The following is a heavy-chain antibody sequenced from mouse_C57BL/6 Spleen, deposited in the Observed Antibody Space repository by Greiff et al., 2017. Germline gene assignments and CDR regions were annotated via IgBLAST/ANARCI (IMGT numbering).Heavy chain of an antibody. J-gene: IGHJ3*01. Sequence: VQLQQSGAELVRPGASVKLSCTASGFNIKDDYMHWVKQRPEQGLEWIGWIDPENGDTEYASKFQGKATITADTSSNTAYLQLSSLTSEDTAVYYCTTPAWFAYWGQVTLVTVSA. CDR2: IDPENGDT. V-gene: IGHV14-4*01. CDR3: TTPAWFAY. CDR1: GFNIKDDY.